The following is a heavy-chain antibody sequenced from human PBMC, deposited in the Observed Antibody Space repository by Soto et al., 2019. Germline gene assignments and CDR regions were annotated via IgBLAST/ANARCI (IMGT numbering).Heavy chain of an antibody. CDR3: ARADRQYCSVSTCYIFDY. Sequence: PSETLSLICIVSGASVSSNRYYWTWIRQPPGKGLEWIGYTDYSGSTKYNPSLKSRVTISVDTSKNQFSLRVSSVTAADTAMYYCARADRQYCSVSTCYIFDYWGQGTQVTVSS. V-gene: IGHV4-61*01. J-gene: IGHJ4*02. CDR2: TDYSGST. CDR1: GASVSSNRYY. D-gene: IGHD2-2*02.